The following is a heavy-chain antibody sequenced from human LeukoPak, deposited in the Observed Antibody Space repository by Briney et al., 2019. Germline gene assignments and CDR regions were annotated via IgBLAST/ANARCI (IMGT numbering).Heavy chain of an antibody. D-gene: IGHD4-23*01. J-gene: IGHJ4*02. V-gene: IGHV3-23*01. Sequence: GGSLRLSCAASGLTFSSYAMSWVRQAPGKGLEWVSAISGSGGSTYYADSVKGRFTISRDNSKNTLYLQMNSLRAEDTAVYYCARLTTVVTRQFDYWGQGTLVTVSS. CDR3: ARLTTVVTRQFDY. CDR2: ISGSGGST. CDR1: GLTFSSYA.